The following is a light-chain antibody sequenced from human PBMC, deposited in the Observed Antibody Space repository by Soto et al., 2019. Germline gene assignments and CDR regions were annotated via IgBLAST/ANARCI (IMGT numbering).Light chain of an antibody. CDR2: DVR. J-gene: IGLJ2*01. Sequence: QSVLTQPASVSGSPGQSITISCTGTSSDVGGYNYVSWYQHHPGKAPQPLIYDVRIRPSGVSNRFSGSKSGNTASLTISGLQAEDEADYYCSSYKSTSGVVFGGGTKLTVL. CDR3: SSYKSTSGVV. V-gene: IGLV2-14*03. CDR1: SSDVGGYNY.